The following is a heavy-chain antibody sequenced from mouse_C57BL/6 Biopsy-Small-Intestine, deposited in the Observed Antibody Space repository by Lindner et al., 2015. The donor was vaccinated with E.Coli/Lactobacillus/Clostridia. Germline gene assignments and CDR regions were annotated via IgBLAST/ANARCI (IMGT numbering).Heavy chain of an antibody. CDR1: GYAFSSSW. Sequence: VQLQESGAELIRPGASVKISCKASGYAFSSSWMNWVKQRPGKGLEWIGQIYPGDGDTNYNGKFKGKATLTADKSSSTAYMQLSSLTSEDSAVYFCATGPYFDYWGQGTTLTVSS. CDR2: IYPGDGDT. J-gene: IGHJ2*01. V-gene: IGHV1-80*01. CDR3: ATGPYFDY.